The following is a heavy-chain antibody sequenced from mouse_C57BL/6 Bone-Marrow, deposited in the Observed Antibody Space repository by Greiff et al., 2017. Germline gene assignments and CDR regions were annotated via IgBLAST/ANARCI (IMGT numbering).Heavy chain of an antibody. CDR3: AREGTTVVSAMDY. CDR2: IYPSDSDT. D-gene: IGHD1-1*01. Sequence: QVQLQQPGAELVRPGSSVKLSCKASGYTFTSYWMDWVKQRPGQGLEWIGNIYPSDSDTHYNQKFKDKATLTVDKSSRTAYMQLSSLTSEDSAVYYCAREGTTVVSAMDYWGQGTSVTVSS. J-gene: IGHJ4*01. V-gene: IGHV1-61*01. CDR1: GYTFTSYW.